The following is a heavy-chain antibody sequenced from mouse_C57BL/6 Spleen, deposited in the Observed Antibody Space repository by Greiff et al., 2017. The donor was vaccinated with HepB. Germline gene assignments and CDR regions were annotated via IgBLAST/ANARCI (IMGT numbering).Heavy chain of an antibody. CDR2: IDPEDGET. V-gene: IGHV14-2*01. D-gene: IGHD3-2*02. Sequence: VQLQQSGAELVKPGASVKLSCTASGFNIKDYYMHWVKQRTEQGLEWIGRIDPEDGETKYAPQFQGKATITADTSSNTAYLQLSSLTSEDTAVYYRARDSSGYGTYWGQGTLVTVSA. CDR3: ARDSSGYGTY. CDR1: GFNIKDYY. J-gene: IGHJ3*01.